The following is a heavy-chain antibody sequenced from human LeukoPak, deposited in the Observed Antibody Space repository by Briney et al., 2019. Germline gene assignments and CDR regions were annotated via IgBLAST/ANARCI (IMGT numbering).Heavy chain of an antibody. D-gene: IGHD1-26*01. CDR2: IKPDGGEK. V-gene: IGHV3-7*03. J-gene: IGHJ4*02. Sequence: GGSLRLSCAASGFTFSSYGMHWVRQAPGKGLEWVANIKPDGGEKNYVGSVKGRFTISRDNSKNTLYLQMNSLRAEDTAVYYCAKGQKWELPLDYWGQGTLVTVSS. CDR3: AKGQKWELPLDY. CDR1: GFTFSSYG.